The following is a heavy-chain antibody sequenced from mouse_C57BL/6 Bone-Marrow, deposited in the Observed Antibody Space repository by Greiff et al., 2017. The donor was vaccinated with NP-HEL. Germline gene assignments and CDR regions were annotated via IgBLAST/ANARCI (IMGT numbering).Heavy chain of an antibody. CDR3: SLTTVVKGPFAY. J-gene: IGHJ3*01. D-gene: IGHD1-1*01. CDR2: IYPGNSDT. CDR1: GYTFTSYW. V-gene: IGHV1-5*01. Sequence: EVMLVESGTVLARPGASVKMSCKTSGYTFTSYWMHWVKQRPGQGLEWIGAIYPGNSDTSYNQKFKGKAKLTAVTSASTAYMELSSLTNEDSAVYYCSLTTVVKGPFAYWGQGTLVTVSA.